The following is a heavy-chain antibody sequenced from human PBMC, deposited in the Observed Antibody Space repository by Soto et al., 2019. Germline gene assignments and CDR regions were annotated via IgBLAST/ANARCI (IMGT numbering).Heavy chain of an antibody. CDR1: GFTVINNF. D-gene: IGHD4-17*01. Sequence: GGSLRLSCAASGFTVINNFMTWVRQAPGKGLEWISYISGNGEIIQYAASARGRFTISRDNAENSVYLEMDSLRAEDTALYYCARDVDADFRTDFDYWGRGTLVTVSS. CDR3: ARDVDADFRTDFDY. J-gene: IGHJ4*02. V-gene: IGHV3-11*01. CDR2: ISGNGEII.